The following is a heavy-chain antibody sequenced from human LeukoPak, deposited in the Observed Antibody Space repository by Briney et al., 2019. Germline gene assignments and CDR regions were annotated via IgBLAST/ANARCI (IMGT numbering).Heavy chain of an antibody. CDR3: ARDLRMRGYCSSTSCPRGWFDP. CDR2: INPNSGGT. Sequence: ASVKVSCKASGGTFSSYAISWVRQAPGQGPEWTGWINPNSGGTNYAQKFQGRVTMTRDTSISTAYMELSRLRSDDTAVYYCARDLRMRGYCSSTSCPRGWFDPWGQGTLVTVSS. V-gene: IGHV1-2*02. D-gene: IGHD2-2*01. J-gene: IGHJ5*02. CDR1: GGTFSSYA.